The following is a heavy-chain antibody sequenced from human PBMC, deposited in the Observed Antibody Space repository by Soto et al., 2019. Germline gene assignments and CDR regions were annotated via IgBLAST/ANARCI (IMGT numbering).Heavy chain of an antibody. Sequence: LSLTCTVSGGSISSGDYYWSWIRQPPGKGLEWIGYIYYSGSTYYNPSLKSRVTISVDTSKNQFSLKLSSVTAADTAVYYCARVGAEYIVVVPAARSYGMDVWGQGTTVTVSS. CDR1: GGSISSGDYY. D-gene: IGHD2-2*01. CDR2: IYYSGST. V-gene: IGHV4-30-4*01. CDR3: ARVGAEYIVVVPAARSYGMDV. J-gene: IGHJ6*02.